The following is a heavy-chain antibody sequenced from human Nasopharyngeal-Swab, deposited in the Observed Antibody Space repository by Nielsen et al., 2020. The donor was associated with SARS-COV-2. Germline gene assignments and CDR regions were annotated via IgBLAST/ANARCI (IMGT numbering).Heavy chain of an antibody. CDR2: INPNSGGT. J-gene: IGHJ5*02. CDR3: ARVLAAAGYNWFDP. D-gene: IGHD6-13*01. Sequence: WVRQAPGQGLEWMGRINPNSGGTNYAQKFQGRVTMTRDTSISTAYMELSRLRYDDTAVYYCARVLAAAGYNWFDPWGQGTLVTVSS. V-gene: IGHV1-2*06.